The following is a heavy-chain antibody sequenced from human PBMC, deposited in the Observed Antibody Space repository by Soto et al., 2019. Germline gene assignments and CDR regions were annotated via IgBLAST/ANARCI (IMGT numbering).Heavy chain of an antibody. J-gene: IGHJ6*03. D-gene: IGHD4-17*01. CDR1: GFTFSSYW. Sequence: GGSLRLSCAASGFTFSSYWMHWVRQAPGKGLVWVSRINSDGSSTSYADSVKGRFTISRHNAKNTLYLQMNSLRAEDTAVYYCARDPEKYGDYEVGYYYYYMDVWGKGTTVTVSS. CDR2: INSDGSST. V-gene: IGHV3-74*01. CDR3: ARDPEKYGDYEVGYYYYYMDV.